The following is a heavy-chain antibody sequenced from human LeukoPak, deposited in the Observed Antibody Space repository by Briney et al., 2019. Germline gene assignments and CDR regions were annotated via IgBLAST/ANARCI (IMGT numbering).Heavy chain of an antibody. D-gene: IGHD3-10*01. CDR3: VRGLEFRGVNTPCY. V-gene: IGHV3-15*01. CDR2: IKSKDDDETI. CDR1: GFTFRNAW. J-gene: IGHJ4*02. Sequence: GGSPRLSCATSGFTFRNAWMTWVRQAPGKGLEWVGRIKSKDDDETIDYAAPVKGRFAISRDDSKNTLYLQMTSLKTEDTGVYYCVRGLEFRGVNTPCYWGQGTLVTVSS.